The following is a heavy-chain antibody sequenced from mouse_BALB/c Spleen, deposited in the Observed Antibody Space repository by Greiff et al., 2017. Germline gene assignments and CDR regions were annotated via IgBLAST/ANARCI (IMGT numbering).Heavy chain of an antibody. D-gene: IGHD4-1*01. CDR3: ARQKTGRLDY. J-gene: IGHJ2*01. CDR1: GFTFSSYG. Sequence: EVKLVESGGDLVKPGGSLKLSCAASGFTFSSYGMSWVRQTPDKRLEWVATISSGGSYTYYPDSVKGRFTISRDNAKNTLYLQMSSLKSEDTAMYYCARQKTGRLDYWGQGTTLTVSS. CDR2: ISSGGSYT. V-gene: IGHV5-6*01.